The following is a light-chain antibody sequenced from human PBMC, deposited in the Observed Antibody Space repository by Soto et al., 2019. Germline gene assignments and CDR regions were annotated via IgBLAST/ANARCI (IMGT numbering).Light chain of an antibody. J-gene: IGKJ1*01. Sequence: DIQMTPSPSSLSAYVVDRVTITFGASQSISSYLNWYQQKPGKAPKLXIYDASSLESGVPSRFSGSGYGTEFNLTISSLQTDDFATYYCQHYNSYSEAFGQGTKVDIK. CDR3: QHYNSYSEA. CDR1: QSISSY. V-gene: IGKV1-5*01. CDR2: DAS.